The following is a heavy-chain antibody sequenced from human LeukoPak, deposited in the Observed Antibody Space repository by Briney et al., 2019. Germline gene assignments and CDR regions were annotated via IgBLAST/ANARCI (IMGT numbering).Heavy chain of an antibody. CDR2: IYYSRSI. J-gene: IGHJ4*02. CDR3: ATLRRDGDYVFYSFDC. V-gene: IGHV4-31*03. Sequence: SETLSLTCIVSGGSVSSGNYYWNWIRQHPGKDLEWIGSIYYSRSIYYNPSLKSRVTMSVDTSKNQFSLKLSSVTAADTAVYHCATLRRDGDYVFYSFDCWGQGALVTVSS. D-gene: IGHD4-17*01. CDR1: GGSVSSGNYY.